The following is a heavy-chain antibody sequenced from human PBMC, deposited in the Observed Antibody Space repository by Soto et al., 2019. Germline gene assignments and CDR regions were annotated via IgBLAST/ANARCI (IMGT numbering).Heavy chain of an antibody. Sequence: SVKVSCKASGGTFSSYAISWVRQAPGQGLEWMGGIIPIFGTANYAQKFQGRVTITADESTSTAYMELSSLRSEDTAVYYCAKAGTIFGVPTGMHVGGQGTTVTASS. J-gene: IGHJ6*02. V-gene: IGHV1-69*13. CDR3: AKAGTIFGVPTGMHV. CDR1: GGTFSSYA. CDR2: IIPIFGTA. D-gene: IGHD3-3*01.